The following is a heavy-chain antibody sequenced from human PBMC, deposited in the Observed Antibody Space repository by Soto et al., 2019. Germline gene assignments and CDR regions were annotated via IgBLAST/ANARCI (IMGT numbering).Heavy chain of an antibody. CDR2: IFSGGRT. Sequence: EVQLVESGGGLIQPGGSLGLSCAASGFTISTNYMSWVRQAPGKGLEWVSVIFSGGRTYYADSVKGRFTISRDISKNTLYLQMNSLRAVDTAVYYCARVPVTGGRDFFDYWGHGTLVTVSS. D-gene: IGHD7-27*01. CDR1: GFTISTNY. J-gene: IGHJ4*01. V-gene: IGHV3-53*01. CDR3: ARVPVTGGRDFFDY.